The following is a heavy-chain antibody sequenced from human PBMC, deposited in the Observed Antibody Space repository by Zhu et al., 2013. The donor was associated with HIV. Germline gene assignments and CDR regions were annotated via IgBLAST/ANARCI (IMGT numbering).Heavy chain of an antibody. CDR3: ARGLKLDYYDSSGYPFDY. Sequence: QVQLVQSGAEVKKPGSSVKVSCKASGGTFSSYVISWVRQAPGQGLEWMGGIIPIFGTANYAQKFQGRVTITADKSTSTAYMELSSLRSEDTAVYYCARGLKLDYYDSSGYPFDYWGQGTLVTVSS. J-gene: IGHJ4*02. V-gene: IGHV1-69*06. CDR2: IIPIFGTA. D-gene: IGHD3-22*01. CDR1: GGTFSSYV.